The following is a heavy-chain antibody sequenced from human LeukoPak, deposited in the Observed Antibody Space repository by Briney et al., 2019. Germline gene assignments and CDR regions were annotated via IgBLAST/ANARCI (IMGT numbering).Heavy chain of an antibody. V-gene: IGHV3-7*01. D-gene: IGHD3-10*01. CDR1: GFPFYGYW. J-gene: IGHJ4*02. Sequence: GSLRLSCAATGFPFYGYWMTWLRQAPGKGLEWVANIKHDESETNYADSVKGRFTISRDNAKNSLYLQMDSLRVEDTAVYFCAKAKEFVYGSGLGHYYPYFFDLWGQGTLVTASS. CDR3: AKAKEFVYGSGLGHYYPYFFDL. CDR2: IKHDESET.